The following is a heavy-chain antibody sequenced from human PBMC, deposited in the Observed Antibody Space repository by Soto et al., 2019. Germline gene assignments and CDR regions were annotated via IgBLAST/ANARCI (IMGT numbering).Heavy chain of an antibody. D-gene: IGHD1-26*01. V-gene: IGHV4-59*01. CDR1: GGSISSYY. CDR2: IYYSGST. CDR3: ARDSPVVGATKVGAFDI. Sequence: TSETLSLTCTVSGGSISSYYWSWIRQPPGKGLEWIGYIYYSGSTNYNPSLKSRVTISVDTSKNQFSLKLSSVTAADTAVYYCARDSPVVGATKVGAFDIWGQGTMVTVSS. J-gene: IGHJ3*02.